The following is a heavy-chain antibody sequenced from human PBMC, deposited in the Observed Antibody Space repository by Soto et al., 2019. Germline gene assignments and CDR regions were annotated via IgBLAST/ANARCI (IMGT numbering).Heavy chain of an antibody. D-gene: IGHD3-16*01. CDR2: IGGSGGST. Sequence: GGSLRLSCAASGFSFSRSAMSWVRQSPGKGLERVAGIGGSGGSTYYADSVKGRFTISRDNSKNTLYLQVNSLRAEDTAVYYCAKESWGFFDSWGQGTPVTVSS. J-gene: IGHJ4*02. CDR1: GFSFSRSA. V-gene: IGHV3-23*01. CDR3: AKESWGFFDS.